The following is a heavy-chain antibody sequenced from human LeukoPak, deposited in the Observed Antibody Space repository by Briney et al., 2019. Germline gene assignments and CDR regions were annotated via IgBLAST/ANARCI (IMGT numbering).Heavy chain of an antibody. Sequence: GGSLRLSCAASGFTFSSYWMTWVRQAPGKGLEWVSSISSSSSYIYYADSVKGRFTISRDNAKNSLYLQMNSLRAEDTAVYYCAREYGSYCDYWGQGTLVTVSS. V-gene: IGHV3-21*01. CDR1: GFTFSSYW. D-gene: IGHD1-26*01. CDR2: ISSSSSYI. J-gene: IGHJ4*02. CDR3: AREYGSYCDY.